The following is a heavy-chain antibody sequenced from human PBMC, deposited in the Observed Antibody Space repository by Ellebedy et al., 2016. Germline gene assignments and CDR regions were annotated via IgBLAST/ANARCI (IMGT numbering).Heavy chain of an antibody. V-gene: IGHV3-21*01. J-gene: IGHJ6*04. CDR1: GFTFSSYS. CDR2: ISSSSSYI. Sequence: GESLKISXAASGFTFSSYSMNWVRQAPGKGLEWVSSISSSSSYIYYADSVKGRFTISRDNAKNSLYLQMNSLRAEDTAVYYCARDLGLGYCSSTSCYTEGLDVWGKGTTVTVSS. CDR3: ARDLGLGYCSSTSCYTEGLDV. D-gene: IGHD2-2*02.